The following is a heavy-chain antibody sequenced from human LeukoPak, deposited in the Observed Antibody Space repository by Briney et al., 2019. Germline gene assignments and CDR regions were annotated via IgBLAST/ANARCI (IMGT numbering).Heavy chain of an antibody. Sequence: GGSLRLSCVGSGFTFSSYSMSWVRQAPGKGLEWVSYISISTSSIDYADSVKGRFTISRDNAKNSLYLQMNSLRAEDTAVYYCAREVHYYDSSGYWSDAFDIWGQGTMVTVSS. CDR2: ISISTSSI. J-gene: IGHJ3*02. D-gene: IGHD3-22*01. V-gene: IGHV3-48*01. CDR1: GFTFSSYS. CDR3: AREVHYYDSSGYWSDAFDI.